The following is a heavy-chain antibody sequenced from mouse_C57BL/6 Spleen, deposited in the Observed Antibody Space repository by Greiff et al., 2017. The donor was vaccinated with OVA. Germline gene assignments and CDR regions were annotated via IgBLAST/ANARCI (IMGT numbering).Heavy chain of an antibody. Sequence: VQLQQSGPGLVQPSQSLSITCTVSGFSLTSYGVHWVRQSPGKGLEWLGVIWSGGSTDYNAAFISRLSISKDNSKSQVFFKMNSLQAEDTAIYYCALYYGYGRAMDYWGQGTSVTVSS. CDR3: ALYYGYGRAMDY. V-gene: IGHV2-2*01. J-gene: IGHJ4*01. CDR2: IWSGGST. CDR1: GFSLTSYG. D-gene: IGHD2-2*01.